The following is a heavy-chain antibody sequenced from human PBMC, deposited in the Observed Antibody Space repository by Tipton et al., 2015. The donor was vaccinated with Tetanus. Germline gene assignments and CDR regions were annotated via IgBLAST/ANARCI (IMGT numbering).Heavy chain of an antibody. Sequence: TLSLTCAVYGGSFSGYYWSWIRQPAGKGLEWIGRVYSSGSTHYNPSLKSRVTMSLDTSKKQFSLSLNSVTAADTAVYYCARVRRGATTDLDYWGQGTLVTVSS. V-gene: IGHV4-59*10. D-gene: IGHD5-12*01. J-gene: IGHJ4*02. CDR3: ARVRRGATTDLDY. CDR1: GGSFSGYY. CDR2: VYSSGST.